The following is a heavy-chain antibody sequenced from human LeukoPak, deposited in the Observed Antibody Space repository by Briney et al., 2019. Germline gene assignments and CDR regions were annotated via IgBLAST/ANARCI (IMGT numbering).Heavy chain of an antibody. CDR3: AKTPLRFLEWLLGD. J-gene: IGHJ4*02. D-gene: IGHD3-3*01. V-gene: IGHV3-23*01. CDR2: ISLIGRST. Sequence: PGGSLKLSCEAPGLTFSSSAMTSVRQSPGKGLDCVSGISLIGRSTSYADSVKGRFTISRDNSKNTLYLQMNSRRAEDTAVYYCAKTPLRFLEWLLGDWGQGTLVTVSS. CDR1: GLTFSSSA.